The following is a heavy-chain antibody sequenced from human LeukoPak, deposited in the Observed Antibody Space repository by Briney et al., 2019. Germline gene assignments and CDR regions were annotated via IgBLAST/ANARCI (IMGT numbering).Heavy chain of an antibody. D-gene: IGHD3-22*01. CDR2: INHSGST. CDR3: TRAASSGPLFSYHMDV. V-gene: IGHV4-34*01. CDR1: GGSFSGYY. J-gene: IGHJ6*03. Sequence: SETLSLTCAVYGGSFSGYYWSWIRQPPGKGLEWIGEINHSGSTNYNPSLKSRVTISVDTYKNQFSLKLSAETAADTAVYYCTRAASSGPLFSYHMDVWGKGTTVTVSS.